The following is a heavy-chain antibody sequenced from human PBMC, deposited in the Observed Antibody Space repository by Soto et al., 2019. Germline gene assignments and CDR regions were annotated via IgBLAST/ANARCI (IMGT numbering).Heavy chain of an antibody. V-gene: IGHV3-48*03. CDR1: GFTFSSYE. CDR3: ASLVAASYGIGHNWFDP. D-gene: IGHD2-15*01. CDR2: ISSSGSTI. Sequence: GGSLRLSCAASGFTFSSYEMNWVRQAPGKGLEWVSYISSSGSTIYYADSVKGRFTISGNNAKNSLYLQMNSLRAEDTAGYYCASLVAASYGIGHNWFDPWGQGTLVTVSS. J-gene: IGHJ5*02.